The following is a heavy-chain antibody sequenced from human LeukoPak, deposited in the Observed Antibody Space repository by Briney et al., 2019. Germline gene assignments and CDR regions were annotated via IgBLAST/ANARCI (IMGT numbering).Heavy chain of an antibody. J-gene: IGHJ4*02. CDR2: ISSLGSTI. V-gene: IGHV3-48*01. D-gene: IGHD5-24*01. Sequence: PGGSLRLSCAASGSTFSSYAMNWVRQAPGKGLEWVSYISSLGSTIYYADSVKGRFTISRDNAKNSLYLQMNSLRAEDTAVYYCARGEQEMATMSIDYWGQGTLVTLSS. CDR3: ARGEQEMATMSIDY. CDR1: GSTFSSYA.